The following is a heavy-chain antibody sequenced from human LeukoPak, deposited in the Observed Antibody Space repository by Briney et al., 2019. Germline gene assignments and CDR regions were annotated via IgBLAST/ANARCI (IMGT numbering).Heavy chain of an antibody. V-gene: IGHV4-38-2*02. D-gene: IGHD7-27*01. Sequence: MPWVPLSPTWVDCGYAIRSGYHWSSIRQTKGEGLEWIGSVYRSGSAYYNPSLKSRVTKSVDTSKNQISLKVRSVTAADTAVYYCARENWVFDYWGQGILVTVSS. CDR2: VYRSGSA. CDR3: ARENWVFDY. J-gene: IGHJ4*02. CDR1: GYAIRSGYH.